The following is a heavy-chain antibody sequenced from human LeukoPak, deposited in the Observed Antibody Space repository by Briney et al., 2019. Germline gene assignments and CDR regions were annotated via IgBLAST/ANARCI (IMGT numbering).Heavy chain of an antibody. CDR2: IKQDGSET. V-gene: IGHV3-7*04. CDR1: GFTFTNYW. D-gene: IGHD6-13*01. CDR3: VRGGSWYAAFDF. Sequence: GGSLRLSCAASGFTFTNYWMTWVRQAPGKGLEWVANIKQDGSETYYVASVKGRFTLSRDNAKNSLFLQMNSLRAEDTAVYYCVRGGSWYAAFDFWGQGTVVPVSS. J-gene: IGHJ3*01.